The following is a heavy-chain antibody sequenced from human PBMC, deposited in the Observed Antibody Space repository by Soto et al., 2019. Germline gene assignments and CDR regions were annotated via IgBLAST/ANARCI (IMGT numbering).Heavy chain of an antibody. CDR3: VNDGSSGWPYYYGMDV. CDR2: ISYDGSKT. Sequence: GESLRLSCAVSGFTFSSYCIHWVRHAPAKGLEWGTGISYDGSKTYYADSVKGRFTISRDTSKNTLYLQMSCVSAEDTAVYYCVNDGSSGWPYYYGMDVWGQGTTVTVSS. V-gene: IGHV3-30*18. D-gene: IGHD6-19*01. CDR1: GFTFSSYC. J-gene: IGHJ6*02.